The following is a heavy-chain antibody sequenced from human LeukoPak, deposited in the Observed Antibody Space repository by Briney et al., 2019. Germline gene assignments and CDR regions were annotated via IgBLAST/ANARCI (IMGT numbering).Heavy chain of an antibody. CDR1: GFIFSRCG. CDR2: ISGSGTNI. Sequence: TGGSLRLSCAASGFIFSRCGMNRVRQAPGKGLEWVSSISGSGTNIYYADSVKGRFTISRDNAKNSLYLQMNSLRAEDTAVYYCARAKILYHDYWGQGTLVTVSS. V-gene: IGHV3-21*04. J-gene: IGHJ4*02. CDR3: ARAKILYHDY. D-gene: IGHD2-8*01.